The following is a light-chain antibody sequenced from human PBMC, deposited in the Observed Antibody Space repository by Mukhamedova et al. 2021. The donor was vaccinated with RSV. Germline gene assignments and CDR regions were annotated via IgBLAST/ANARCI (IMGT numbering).Light chain of an antibody. Sequence: WYQRRVHGKAPKLLIYKASNLQSGVPSRFSGSGSGTEFTLTISSLQPDDFATYFCQQYITYWTFGQGTKVEL. CDR2: KAS. CDR3: QQYITYWT. V-gene: IGKV1-5*03. J-gene: IGKJ1*01.